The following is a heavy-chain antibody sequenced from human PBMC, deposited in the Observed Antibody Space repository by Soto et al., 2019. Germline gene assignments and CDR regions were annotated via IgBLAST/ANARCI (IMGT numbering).Heavy chain of an antibody. J-gene: IGHJ4*02. D-gene: IGHD7-27*01. CDR2: ISSTTNYI. CDR1: GFTFTRYS. CDR3: ARESEDLTSNFDD. Sequence: GGSLRLSCAASGFTFTRYSMNWVRQAPGKGLEWVSSISSTTNYIYYGDSMKGRFTISRDNAKNSLYLEMNSLRAEDTAVYYCARESEDLTSNFDDWGQGSLVTVSS. V-gene: IGHV3-21*06.